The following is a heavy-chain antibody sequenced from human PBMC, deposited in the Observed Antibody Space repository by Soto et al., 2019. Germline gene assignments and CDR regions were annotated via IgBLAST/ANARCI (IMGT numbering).Heavy chain of an antibody. Sequence: SETLSLTCTVSGGSISSYYWSWIRQPPGKGLERIGYIYYSGSTNYNPSLKSRVTISVDTSKNQFSLKLSSVTAADTAVYYCARLDYSNSPYYYYYMDVWGKGTTVTVSS. J-gene: IGHJ6*03. D-gene: IGHD4-4*01. V-gene: IGHV4-59*01. CDR1: GGSISSYY. CDR3: ARLDYSNSPYYYYYMDV. CDR2: IYYSGST.